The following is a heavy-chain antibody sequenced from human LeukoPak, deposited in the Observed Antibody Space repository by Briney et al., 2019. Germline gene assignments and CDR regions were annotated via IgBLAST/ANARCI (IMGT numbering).Heavy chain of an antibody. J-gene: IGHJ3*02. V-gene: IGHV3-30*03. CDR1: GFTFSSYW. CDR3: ARDRIAVAGTRYAFDI. CDR2: ISYDGSNK. D-gene: IGHD6-19*01. Sequence: GGSLRLSCAASGFTFSSYWMSWVRQAPGKGLEWVAVISYDGSNKYYADSVKGRFTISRDNSKNTLYLQMNSLRAEDTTVYYCARDRIAVAGTRYAFDIWGQGTMVTVSS.